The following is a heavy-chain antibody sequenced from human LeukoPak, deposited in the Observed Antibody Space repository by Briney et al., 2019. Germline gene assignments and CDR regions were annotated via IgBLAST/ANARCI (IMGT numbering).Heavy chain of an antibody. J-gene: IGHJ4*02. CDR2: VYDSGSST. CDR1: GYFITSGYY. CDR3: ARVVGWGNYRAVDH. Sequence: PSETLSLTCSVTGYFITSGYYWGWIRQPPGKGLEWIGNVYDSGSSTLYNPSLKSRVTISLDTSKNQFSLWLKSVTAADTAVYYCARVVGWGNYRAVDHWGQGTLVTVSS. D-gene: IGHD3-16*02. V-gene: IGHV4-38-2*02.